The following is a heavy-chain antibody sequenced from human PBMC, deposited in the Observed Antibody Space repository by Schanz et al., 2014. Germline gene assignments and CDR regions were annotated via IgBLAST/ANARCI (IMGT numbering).Heavy chain of an antibody. D-gene: IGHD5-18*01. CDR3: ARDGYRNGRPFDH. J-gene: IGHJ4*02. Sequence: VQLVESGGGLVQPGESLRLSCAASGFAFSDYGMHWVRQAPGKGLEWVAFISYDGNEKHYPDSVKGRFTISRDNAKNTLYLQMNSLRAEDTAVYYCARDGYRNGRPFDHWGQGTRVTVSA. CDR2: ISYDGNEK. V-gene: IGHV3-30*03. CDR1: GFAFSDYG.